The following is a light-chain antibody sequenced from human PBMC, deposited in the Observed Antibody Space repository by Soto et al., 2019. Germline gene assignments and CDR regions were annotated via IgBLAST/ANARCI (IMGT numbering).Light chain of an antibody. CDR3: QQTYSAPPL. V-gene: IGKV1-39*01. J-gene: IGKJ1*01. CDR1: QRIGTN. CDR2: AVS. Sequence: DIQMTQSPSSLSASIGYRVTLTCRSSQRIGTNLNWYQQRPGRAPKLLIYAVSSLQSGVSSRFSGSGSGTDFTLSINSLQREDFATYYCQQTYSAPPLFGQGTKVDIK.